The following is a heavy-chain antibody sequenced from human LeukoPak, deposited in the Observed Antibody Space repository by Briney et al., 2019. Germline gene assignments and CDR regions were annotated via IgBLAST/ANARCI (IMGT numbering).Heavy chain of an antibody. Sequence: ASVKVSCKASGYTFSGYYMHWVRQAPGQGLEWMGCINPNSGGTNYTQKFQGRVTMTRDTSISTAYMELSRLRSDDTAVYFCARDHRYSSGWIPFDYWGQGTLVTVSS. D-gene: IGHD6-19*01. V-gene: IGHV1-2*02. J-gene: IGHJ4*02. CDR1: GYTFSGYY. CDR3: ARDHRYSSGWIPFDY. CDR2: INPNSGGT.